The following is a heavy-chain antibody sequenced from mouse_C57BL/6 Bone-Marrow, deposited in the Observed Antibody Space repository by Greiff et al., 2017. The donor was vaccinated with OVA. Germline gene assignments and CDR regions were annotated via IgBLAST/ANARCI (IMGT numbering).Heavy chain of an antibody. CDR3: ARYDYYGSFYAMDY. CDR2: INPNNGGT. V-gene: IGHV1-26*01. J-gene: IGHJ4*01. Sequence: VQLQQSGPELVKPGASVKISCKASGYTFTDYYMNWVKQSHGKSLEWIGDINPNNGGTSYNQKFKGKATLTVDKSSSTAYMELRSLTSEDSAVYYCARYDYYGSFYAMDYWGQGTSVTVSS. D-gene: IGHD1-1*01. CDR1: GYTFTDYY.